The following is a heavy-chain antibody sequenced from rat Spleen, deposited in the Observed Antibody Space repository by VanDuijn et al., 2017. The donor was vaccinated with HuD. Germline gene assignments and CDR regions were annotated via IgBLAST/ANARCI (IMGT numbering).Heavy chain of an antibody. Sequence: QVQLKESGPGLVQPSQTLSLTCTVSGFSLTSNGVSWVRQPPGKGLEWIAAISTGGNTYYNSGLKSRLSISRDTSKSQVVLKMNSLQTEDTAMYFCARDYGYDWYLDFWGPGTMVIVSP. CDR2: ISTGGNT. CDR3: ARDYGYDWYLDF. D-gene: IGHD1-7*01. V-gene: IGHV2S12*01. CDR1: GFSLTSNG. J-gene: IGHJ1*01.